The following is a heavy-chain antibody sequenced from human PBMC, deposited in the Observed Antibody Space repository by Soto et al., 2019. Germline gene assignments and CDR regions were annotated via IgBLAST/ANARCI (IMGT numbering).Heavy chain of an antibody. Sequence: EVQLVESGGTSIQAGGSLRPSCAASGFSVSSDYMSWVRQAPGKGLEWVSLIYSGGDTYYADSVKGRFTISRDISSNTIYLHMTSLRADDTAIYYCTRAGSDPGNFYISNYYAMDVWGRGTTVTVSS. J-gene: IGHJ6*02. D-gene: IGHD3-10*01. CDR1: GFSVSSDY. CDR2: IYSGGDT. CDR3: TRAGSDPGNFYISNYYAMDV. V-gene: IGHV3-53*01.